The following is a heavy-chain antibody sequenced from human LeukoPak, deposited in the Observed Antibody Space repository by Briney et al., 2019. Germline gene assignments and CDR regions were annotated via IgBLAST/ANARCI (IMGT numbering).Heavy chain of an antibody. J-gene: IGHJ3*02. CDR3: ARAVEYSYGYHHSNAFDI. Sequence: GASVKVSCKASGYTFTSYYMHWVRQASGQGLEWMGIINPSGGSTSYAQKFQGRVTMTRDTSTSTVYMELSSLRSEDTAVYYCARAVEYSYGYHHSNAFDIWGQGTMVTVSS. D-gene: IGHD5-18*01. V-gene: IGHV1-46*01. CDR2: INPSGGST. CDR1: GYTFTSYY.